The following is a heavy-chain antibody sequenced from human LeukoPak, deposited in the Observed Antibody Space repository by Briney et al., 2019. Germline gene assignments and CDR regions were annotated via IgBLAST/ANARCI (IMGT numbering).Heavy chain of an antibody. CDR2: IIPFFGTA. V-gene: IGHV1-69*13. Sequence: SVKVSCKASGGTFSSYALSWVRQAPGQGLEWMGGIIPFFGTANYAQKFQGRVTTTADESTSTAYMELSSLRSEDTAVYYCASDSTVVDYYYRMDVWGQGATVTVSS. CDR3: ASDSTVVDYYYRMDV. J-gene: IGHJ6*02. D-gene: IGHD4-23*01. CDR1: GGTFSSYA.